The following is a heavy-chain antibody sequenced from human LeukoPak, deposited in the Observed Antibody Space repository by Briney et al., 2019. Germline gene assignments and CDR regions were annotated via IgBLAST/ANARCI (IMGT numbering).Heavy chain of an antibody. Sequence: GGSLRLSCAASGFTFSSYAMHWVRQAPGKGLEWVAVISYDGSNKYYADSVKGRFTISRDNSKNTLYLQMNSLRAGDTAVYYCARAGTYCSSTSCSTFDYWGQGTLVTVSS. J-gene: IGHJ4*02. CDR3: ARAGTYCSSTSCSTFDY. CDR1: GFTFSSYA. V-gene: IGHV3-30-3*01. D-gene: IGHD2-2*01. CDR2: ISYDGSNK.